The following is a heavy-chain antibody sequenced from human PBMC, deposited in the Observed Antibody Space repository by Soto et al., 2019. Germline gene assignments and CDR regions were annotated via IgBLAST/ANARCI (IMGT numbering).Heavy chain of an antibody. Sequence: VGSLRLSCAASGFTFSNYGMNWVRQAPGKGLEWVATISYDGSDTYYAESVEGRFTISRDNSKNTLCLQMNGLRGEDTAVYYCAKDPSTGPADYWGQGTLVTVSS. D-gene: IGHD3-9*01. CDR2: ISYDGSDT. CDR3: AKDPSTGPADY. CDR1: GFTFSNYG. V-gene: IGHV3-23*01. J-gene: IGHJ4*02.